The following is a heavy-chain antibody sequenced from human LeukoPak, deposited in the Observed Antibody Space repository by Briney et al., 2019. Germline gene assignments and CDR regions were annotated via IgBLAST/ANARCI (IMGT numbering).Heavy chain of an antibody. CDR2: IYYSGST. D-gene: IGHD2-15*01. Sequence: SXTLSLTCTVSGGSISSYYWSWIRQPPGKGLEWIGYIYYSGSTNYNPSLKSRVTISVDKSKNQFSLKLSSVTAADTAVYYCARAAGYCSGGSCYYYYYYYMDVWGKGTTVTVSS. V-gene: IGHV4-59*01. CDR1: GGSISSYY. J-gene: IGHJ6*03. CDR3: ARAAGYCSGGSCYYYYYYYMDV.